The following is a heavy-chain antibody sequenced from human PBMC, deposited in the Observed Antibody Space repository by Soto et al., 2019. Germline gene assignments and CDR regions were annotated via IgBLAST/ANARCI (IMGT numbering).Heavy chain of an antibody. Sequence: EVQLEESGGDLVQPGGSLRLSCEASGFTLSAYGMTWVRQAPGKGLEWVANINRDGSKKSYLDSVRGRFTISRDNVGNSLYLQMDSLRADDTALYYCARDVSPGSSSLYLDAFDIWGQGTMVTVSS. CDR2: INRDGSKK. V-gene: IGHV3-7*05. CDR3: ARDVSPGSSSLYLDAFDI. J-gene: IGHJ3*02. D-gene: IGHD6-13*01. CDR1: GFTLSAYG.